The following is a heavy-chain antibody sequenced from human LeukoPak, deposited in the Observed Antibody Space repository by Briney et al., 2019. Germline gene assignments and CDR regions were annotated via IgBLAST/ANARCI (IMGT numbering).Heavy chain of an antibody. CDR3: ARELYYYDSSGYYYGPRVVLDAFDI. V-gene: IGHV1-3*01. CDR2: ISAGNGNT. CDR1: GYTFTSYA. D-gene: IGHD3-22*01. J-gene: IGHJ3*02. Sequence: GASVKVSCKASGYTFTSYAIHWVRQAPGQRLEWMGWISAGNGNTKYSQNFQGRVTFISNTSATTAFMELSSLRSEDAAVYYCARELYYYDSSGYYYGPRVVLDAFDIWGQGTMVTVSS.